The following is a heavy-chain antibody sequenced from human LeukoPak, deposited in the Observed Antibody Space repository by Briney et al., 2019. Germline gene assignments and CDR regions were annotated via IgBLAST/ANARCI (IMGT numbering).Heavy chain of an antibody. CDR2: INHSGST. V-gene: IGHV4-34*01. CDR1: GGSFSGYY. Sequence: PSETLSLTCAVYGGSFSGYYWSWIRQPPGKGLEWIGEINHSGSTNYNPSLKSRVTISVDTSKNQFSLKLSFVTAADTAVYYCARWVYGSGVFDYWGQGTLVTVSS. CDR3: ARWVYGSGVFDY. D-gene: IGHD3-10*01. J-gene: IGHJ4*02.